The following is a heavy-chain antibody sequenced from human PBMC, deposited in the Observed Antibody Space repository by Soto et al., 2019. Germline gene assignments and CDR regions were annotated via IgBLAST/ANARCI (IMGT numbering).Heavy chain of an antibody. CDR3: ARAKYCSGGSCYYYYGMDV. D-gene: IGHD2-15*01. CDR1: GYSFTSYW. Sequence: GESLKISCDGSGYSFTSYWIGLVVQMPGKGLEWMGIIYPGDSDTRYSPSFQGQVTISADKSISTAYLQWSSLKASDTAMYYCARAKYCSGGSCYYYYGMDVWGQGTTVTVSS. V-gene: IGHV5-51*01. CDR2: IYPGDSDT. J-gene: IGHJ6*02.